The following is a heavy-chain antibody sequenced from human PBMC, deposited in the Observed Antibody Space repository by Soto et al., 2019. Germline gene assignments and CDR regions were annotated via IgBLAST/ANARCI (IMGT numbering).Heavy chain of an antibody. CDR3: AHIVVLWTTVASLYYFDY. CDR2: IYWNDDK. J-gene: IGHJ4*02. V-gene: IGHV2-5*01. Sequence: TLVNPTQTLTLTCTFSGFSLSTSGVGVGWIRQPPGKALEWLALIYWNDDKRYSPSLKSRLTITKDTSKNQVVLTMTNMDPVDTATYYCAHIVVLWTTVASLYYFDYWGQGTLVTVSS. D-gene: IGHD4-17*01. CDR1: GFSLSTSGVG.